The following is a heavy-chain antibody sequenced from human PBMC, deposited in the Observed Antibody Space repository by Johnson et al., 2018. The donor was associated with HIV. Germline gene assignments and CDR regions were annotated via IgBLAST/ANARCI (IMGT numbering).Heavy chain of an antibody. CDR3: ARVGYSNYGGGAFDI. CDR1: GFTFSSYA. CDR2: ISYDGSNK. V-gene: IGHV3-30-3*01. J-gene: IGHJ3*02. Sequence: QVLLVESGGGVVQPGRSLRLSCAASGFTFSSYAMHWVRQAPGKGLEWVAVISYDGSNKYYADSVKGRFTISRDNSKNTLYLQMNSLRAEDTAVYYCARVGYSNYGGGAFDIWGQGTMVTVSS. D-gene: IGHD4-11*01.